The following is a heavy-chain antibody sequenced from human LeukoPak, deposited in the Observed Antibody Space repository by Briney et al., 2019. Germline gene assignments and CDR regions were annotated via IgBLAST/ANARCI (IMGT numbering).Heavy chain of an antibody. V-gene: IGHV1-24*01. CDR3: ATRTASGGHFDY. CDR1: GYTLTELS. J-gene: IGHJ4*02. Sequence: ASVKVSCKVSGYTLTELSMHWVRPAPGKGLEWMGGFDPEDGETIYAQKFQGRVTMTEDTSTDTAYMELSSLRSEDTAVYYCATRTASGGHFDYWGQGTLVTVSS. CDR2: FDPEDGET. D-gene: IGHD1-1*01.